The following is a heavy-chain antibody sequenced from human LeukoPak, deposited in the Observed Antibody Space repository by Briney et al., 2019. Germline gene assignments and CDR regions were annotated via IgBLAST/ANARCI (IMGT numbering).Heavy chain of an antibody. CDR3: AKDQVMTMVRGVIIPPDY. CDR2: ISYDGSNK. J-gene: IGHJ4*02. V-gene: IGHV3-30*18. Sequence: PGRSLRLSWAASGFTFSTYGMHWLRQAPGKGLEGVTIISYDGSNKYYADSVKVRFTISRDNSKNTLYLQMNSLRAEDTAVYYCAKDQVMTMVRGVIIPPDYWGQGTLVTVSS. D-gene: IGHD3-10*01. CDR1: GFTFSTYG.